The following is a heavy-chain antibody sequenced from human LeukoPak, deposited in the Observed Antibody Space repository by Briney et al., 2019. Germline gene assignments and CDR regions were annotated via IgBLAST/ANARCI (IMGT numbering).Heavy chain of an antibody. D-gene: IGHD2-2*01. CDR1: GFTFSSYT. CDR3: AKALSASSYDY. Sequence: GGSLRLSCAASGFTFSSYTMGWVRQAPGKGLEWVSDINISGGTTYYADSVKGRFTISRDNSKNTLYLQMNSLRAEDTAVYYCAKALSASSYDYWGQGTLVTVSS. J-gene: IGHJ4*02. V-gene: IGHV3-23*01. CDR2: INISGGTT.